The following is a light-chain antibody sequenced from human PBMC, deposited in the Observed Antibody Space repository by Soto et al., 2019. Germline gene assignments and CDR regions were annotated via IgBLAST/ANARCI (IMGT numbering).Light chain of an antibody. CDR1: SGDVGGYHY. V-gene: IGLV2-14*01. Sequence: QSVLTQPASVSGSPGQSITISCTGTSGDVGGYHYVSWYQQHPGKAPKLMIYEVTNRPSGVSDRFSGSKSGNTASLTISGLQAEDEADYYCSSYTTSSTYVFGTGTKVTV. CDR3: SSYTTSSTYV. CDR2: EVT. J-gene: IGLJ1*01.